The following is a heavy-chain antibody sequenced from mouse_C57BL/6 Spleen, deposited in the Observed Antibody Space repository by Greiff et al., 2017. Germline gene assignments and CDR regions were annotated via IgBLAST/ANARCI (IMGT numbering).Heavy chain of an antibody. CDR3: ARHHYYGSSSWYFDY. CDR2: IYPRSGNT. V-gene: IGHV1-81*01. D-gene: IGHD1-1*01. J-gene: IGHJ2*01. CDR1: GYTFTSYG. Sequence: VQRVESGAELARPGASVKLSCKASGYTFTSYGISWVKQRTGQGLEWIGEIYPRSGNTYYNEKFKGKATLTADKSSSTAYMELRSLTSEDSAVYFCARHHYYGSSSWYFDYWGQGTTLTVSS.